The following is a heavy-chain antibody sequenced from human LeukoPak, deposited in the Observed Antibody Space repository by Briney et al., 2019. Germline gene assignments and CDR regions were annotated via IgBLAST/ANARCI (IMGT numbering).Heavy chain of an antibody. CDR2: ISSSSSYI. D-gene: IGHD5-18*01. CDR3: ARSVDTAIDY. V-gene: IGHV3-21*01. J-gene: IGHJ4*02. Sequence: VSSISSSSSYIYYADSVKGRFTISRDNAKNSLYLQMNSLRAEDTAVYYCARSVDTAIDYWGQGTLVTVSS.